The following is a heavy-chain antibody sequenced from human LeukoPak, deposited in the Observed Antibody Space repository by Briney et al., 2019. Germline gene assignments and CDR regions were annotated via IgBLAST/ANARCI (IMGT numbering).Heavy chain of an antibody. D-gene: IGHD6-19*01. CDR1: GFTFSSYS. V-gene: IGHV3-21*01. CDR3: AREDVGSSGSYRLIDY. Sequence: GGSLRLSCAASGFTFSSYSMDWVRQAPGKGLEWLSSISSGSNYIYYADSLKGRFTISRDNAKNSLSLQMNSLRAEDTAVYYCAREDVGSSGSYRLIDYWGQGTLVTVSS. J-gene: IGHJ4*02. CDR2: ISSGSNYI.